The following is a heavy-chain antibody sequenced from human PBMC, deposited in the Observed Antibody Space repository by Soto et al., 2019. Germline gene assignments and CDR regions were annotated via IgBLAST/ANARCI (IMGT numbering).Heavy chain of an antibody. J-gene: IGHJ3*02. CDR1: GYTSKTYG. CDR3: ASDTRGHNIDAFVI. CDR2: ISVYNGKT. Sequence: QVQLVQSGAEVKKPGASVKVSCKASGYTSKTYGINWVRQAPGQGLEWVGWISVYNGKTDNAQKVQGRVTMTTDTTTDTSTYKAYMELKNLRSDDTAVYYCASDTRGHNIDAFVIWGQGKKITISS. D-gene: IGHD3-10*01. V-gene: IGHV1-18*01.